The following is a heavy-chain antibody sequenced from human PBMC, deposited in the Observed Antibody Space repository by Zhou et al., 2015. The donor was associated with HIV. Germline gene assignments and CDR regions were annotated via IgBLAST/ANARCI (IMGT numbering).Heavy chain of an antibody. J-gene: IGHJ6*02. CDR1: GGTFSNYA. D-gene: IGHD2-21*02. Sequence: QVLLVQSGAEVKKPGSSVKVSCEASGGTFSNYAVSWVRQAPGQGLEWMGAIIPLFGAADYEPKFQGRVTISADKSARIAYLDLRSLRYEDTAIYYCTRDDAVVTATPLDYYGMDVWGQGTTVFVSS. CDR2: IIPLFGAA. CDR3: TRDDAVVTATPLDYYGMDV. V-gene: IGHV1-69*06.